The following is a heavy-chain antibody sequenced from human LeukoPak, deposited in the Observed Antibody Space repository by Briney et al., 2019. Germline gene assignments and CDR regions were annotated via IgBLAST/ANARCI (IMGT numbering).Heavy chain of an antibody. CDR2: IRSKGYGGTT. CDR1: GFTFGDYA. Sequence: PGGSLRLSCTGSGFTFGDYAMSWVRQAPGKGLEWVGFIRSKGYGGTTEYAAPVKGRFTISRDDFKSVAYLQMNSLITEDTAVYYCTRDVRHSYGPPSDYWGQGTLVIVSS. J-gene: IGHJ4*02. D-gene: IGHD5-18*01. V-gene: IGHV3-49*04. CDR3: TRDVRHSYGPPSDY.